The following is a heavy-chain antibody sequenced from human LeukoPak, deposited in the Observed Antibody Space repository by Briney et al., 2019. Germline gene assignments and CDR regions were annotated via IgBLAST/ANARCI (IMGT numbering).Heavy chain of an antibody. CDR3: ATALRNYDSSGYPYYYYYGMDV. D-gene: IGHD3-22*01. CDR2: IYYSGSA. J-gene: IGHJ6*02. V-gene: IGHV4-31*03. CDR1: GGSISSGGYY. Sequence: SETLSLTCTVSGGSISSGGYYWSWIRQHPGKGLEWIGYIYYSGSAYYNPSLKSRVTISVDTSKNQFSLKLSSVTAADTAVYYCATALRNYDSSGYPYYYYYGMDVWGQGTTVTVSS.